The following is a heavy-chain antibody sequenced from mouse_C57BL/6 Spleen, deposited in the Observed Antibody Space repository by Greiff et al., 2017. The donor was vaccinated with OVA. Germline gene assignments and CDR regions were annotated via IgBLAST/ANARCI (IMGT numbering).Heavy chain of an antibody. Sequence: EVKLVESGGGLVKPGGSLKLSCAASGFTFRDSGLHWVRQAPEKGLVWVAYISSGSSPIFYADTVTGRFTISRDNAKNILFLQMTRLRSEDTAMYYCASSSYEDYLDYWGQGTTLTVSS. V-gene: IGHV5-17*01. D-gene: IGHD1-1*01. CDR2: ISSGSSPI. J-gene: IGHJ2*01. CDR3: ASSSYEDYLDY. CDR1: GFTFRDSG.